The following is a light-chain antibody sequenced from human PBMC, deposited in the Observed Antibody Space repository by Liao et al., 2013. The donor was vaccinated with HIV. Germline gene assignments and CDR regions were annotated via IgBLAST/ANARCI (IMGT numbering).Light chain of an antibody. Sequence: SYELTQSPSVSVAPGQTATITCGGHNIGSKSVHWYQQKPGQAPVLVIHYDSARPSGIPERFSGSNSVNTATLTINAVEAGDEADYYCQAWDRNTAIFGGGTKLTVL. CDR3: QAWDRNTAI. J-gene: IGLJ2*01. CDR1: NIGSKS. CDR2: YDS. V-gene: IGLV3-21*01.